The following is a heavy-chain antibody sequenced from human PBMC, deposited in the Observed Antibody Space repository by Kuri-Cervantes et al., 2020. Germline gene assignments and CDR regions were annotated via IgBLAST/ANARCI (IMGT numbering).Heavy chain of an antibody. J-gene: IGHJ6*03. V-gene: IGHV4-61*01. CDR2: IYSSGST. CDR3: ARVNLSRYCSGGTCYSVFYMDV. Sequence: SETLSLTCTVSGGSVSSGSYYWSWIRQPPGKGLEWIGRIYSSGSTNYNPSLKSRVTISVDKSKNQFSLKLSSVTAADTAVYYCARVNLSRYCSGGTCYSVFYMDVWGKGTTVTVSS. CDR1: GGSVSSGSYY. D-gene: IGHD2-15*01.